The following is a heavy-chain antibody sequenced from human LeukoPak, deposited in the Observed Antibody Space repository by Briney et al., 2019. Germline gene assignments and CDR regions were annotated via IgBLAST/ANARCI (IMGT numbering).Heavy chain of an antibody. Sequence: PGRSLRLSCAASGFTFSSYGMHWVRQAPGKGLEWVAVISYDGSNKYYADSVKGRFTISRDNSKNTLYLQMNSLRAEDTAVYYCAKAWGDGSDYWGRGTLVTVSS. J-gene: IGHJ4*02. CDR3: AKAWGDGSDY. V-gene: IGHV3-30*18. D-gene: IGHD1-26*01. CDR2: ISYDGSNK. CDR1: GFTFSSYG.